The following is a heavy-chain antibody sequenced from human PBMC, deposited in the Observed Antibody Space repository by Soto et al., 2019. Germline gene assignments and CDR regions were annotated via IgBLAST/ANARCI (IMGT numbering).Heavy chain of an antibody. D-gene: IGHD6-13*01. Sequence: QVQLVESGGGVVQPGRSLRLSCAASGFTFSSYAMHWVRQAPGKGLEWVAVISYDGSNKYYADSVKGRFTISRDNSENTLYLQMNSLRAEDTSVYYCAREYSSGWYKDYYYGMDVWGQGTTVTVSS. J-gene: IGHJ6*02. CDR3: AREYSSGWYKDYYYGMDV. CDR1: GFTFSSYA. CDR2: ISYDGSNK. V-gene: IGHV3-30-3*01.